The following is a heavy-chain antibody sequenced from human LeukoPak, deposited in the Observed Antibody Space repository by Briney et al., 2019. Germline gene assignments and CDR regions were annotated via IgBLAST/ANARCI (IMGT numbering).Heavy chain of an antibody. CDR2: MYYTGTT. D-gene: IGHD5-12*01. V-gene: IGHV4-39*07. Sequence: SETLSLTCSVSGGSIRSLGYSWGWIRQPPGKGLEWIASMYYTGTTYYDPSLKSRVTMSVDTSKNQFSLNLTSVTAADTAVFYCARSVSAYAGRGWFDPWGQGTLVTVSS. CDR1: GGSIRSLGYS. J-gene: IGHJ5*02. CDR3: ARSVSAYAGRGWFDP.